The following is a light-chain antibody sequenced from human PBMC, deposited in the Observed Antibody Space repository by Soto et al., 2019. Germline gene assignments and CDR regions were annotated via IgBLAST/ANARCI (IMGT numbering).Light chain of an antibody. Sequence: DIVMTHSPDSLAVSLAERATINXXSSQXVLYSSNNKNYLAWYQQKPGQPPKXXIYWASTRESGVPDRFSGSGSGTDFTLTISSLQAEDVAVYYCQQYYSTPLTFGRGTKVDIK. CDR1: QXVLYSSNNKNY. CDR3: QQYYSTPLT. CDR2: WAS. V-gene: IGKV4-1*01. J-gene: IGKJ4*01.